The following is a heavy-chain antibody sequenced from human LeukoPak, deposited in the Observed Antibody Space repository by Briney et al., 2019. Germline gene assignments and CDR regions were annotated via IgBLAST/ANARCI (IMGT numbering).Heavy chain of an antibody. Sequence: PGGSLRLSCAASGITFSNYAMTWVRQAPGKGLEWVAAIRGNGATTHYADSVKGRFTISRDNSKNTLYLQMNSLRAEDTAVYYCAKARSGYDSGYFDYWGQGTLVTVSS. CDR1: GITFSNYA. CDR2: IRGNGATT. V-gene: IGHV3-23*01. D-gene: IGHD5-12*01. CDR3: AKARSGYDSGYFDY. J-gene: IGHJ4*02.